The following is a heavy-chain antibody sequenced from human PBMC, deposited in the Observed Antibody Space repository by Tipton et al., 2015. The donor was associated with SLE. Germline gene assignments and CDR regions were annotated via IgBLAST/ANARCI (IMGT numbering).Heavy chain of an antibody. J-gene: IGHJ6*02. V-gene: IGHV4-4*07. CDR1: GFSISSYY. Sequence: TLSLTCTVSGFSISSYYWGWIRQPAGKGLEWIGRVYATGTTNYNPSLKSRVTMSLDTSKNQFSLKLISVAAADTAVYYCARGSPGRSEGHYKDYHYGIDVWGQGTTVTVSS. CDR2: VYATGTT. CDR3: ARGSPGRSEGHYKDYHYGIDV. D-gene: IGHD3-9*01.